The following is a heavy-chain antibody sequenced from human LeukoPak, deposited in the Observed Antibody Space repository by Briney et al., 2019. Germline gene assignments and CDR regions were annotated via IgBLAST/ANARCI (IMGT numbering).Heavy chain of an antibody. CDR3: VRYVAVAGYFDY. CDR2: IYSGGST. J-gene: IGHJ4*02. Sequence: PGGSLRLSCAASGFTVSSNYMSWVRQAPGKGLEWVSVIYSGGSTYYADSVKGRFTISRDNSKNTLYLQMNSLRAEDTAVYYCVRYVAVAGYFDYWGQGTLVTVSS. D-gene: IGHD6-19*01. CDR1: GFTVSSNY. V-gene: IGHV3-53*01.